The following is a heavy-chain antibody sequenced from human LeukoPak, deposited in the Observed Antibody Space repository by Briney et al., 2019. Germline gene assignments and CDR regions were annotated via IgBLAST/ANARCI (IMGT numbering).Heavy chain of an antibody. V-gene: IGHV3-74*01. Sequence: PGGSLRLSCAASGXTLSSHWMHWVRQAAGKGLEWVSRINSDGSSTSYADSVKGRFTISRDNAKNTLYLQMNSLRAEDTAVYYCARRDNYDYWGQGTLVTVSS. J-gene: IGHJ4*02. CDR3: ARRDNYDY. CDR1: GXTLSSHW. CDR2: INSDGSST. D-gene: IGHD2-15*01.